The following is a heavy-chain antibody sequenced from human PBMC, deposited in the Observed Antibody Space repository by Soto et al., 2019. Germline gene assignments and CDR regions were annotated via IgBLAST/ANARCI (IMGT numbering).Heavy chain of an antibody. CDR1: GFTFSNYW. CDR2: IKQDGSEK. CDR3: ASPTVTPGY. D-gene: IGHD4-17*01. J-gene: IGHJ4*02. Sequence: PGGSLRLSCAASGFTFSNYWMTWVRQAPGKGLEWVANIKQDGSEKNYVDSVKGRFTISRDNAKNSVDLQMDSLTDEDTAVYHCASPTVTPGYWGQGTLVTVSS. V-gene: IGHV3-7*01.